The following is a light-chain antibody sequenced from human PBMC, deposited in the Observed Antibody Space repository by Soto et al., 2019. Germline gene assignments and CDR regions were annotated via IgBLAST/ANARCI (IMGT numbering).Light chain of an antibody. V-gene: IGKV1-39*01. Sequence: DIQMTQSPSSLSASVGDRVTIPCRASQSISSYLNWYQQKQGKAPKLLIYAASSLQSGVPSRLSGSGSGTAFTLTISSLQPEDFATYYCQQSYSTPRTFGQGTKVEIK. CDR3: QQSYSTPRT. CDR2: AAS. J-gene: IGKJ1*01. CDR1: QSISSY.